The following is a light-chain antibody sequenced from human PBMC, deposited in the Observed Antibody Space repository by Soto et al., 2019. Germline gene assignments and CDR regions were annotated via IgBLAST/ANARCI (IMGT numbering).Light chain of an antibody. Sequence: EIVLRQSPGTLSLSPGERATLSCRASQSVSISYLAWYQQKPGQAPRLLIDGTSSRATGIPDRFSGSGSGTDFTLTISRLEPEDFAVYYCQQYGSSSWTFGQGTTVEIK. CDR2: GTS. CDR1: QSVSISY. V-gene: IGKV3-20*01. CDR3: QQYGSSSWT. J-gene: IGKJ1*01.